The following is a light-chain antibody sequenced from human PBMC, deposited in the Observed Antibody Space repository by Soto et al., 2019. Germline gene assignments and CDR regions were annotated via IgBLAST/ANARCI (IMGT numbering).Light chain of an antibody. CDR2: GAS. V-gene: IGKV3-15*01. Sequence: EIVMTQSPATLSVSPGDRATLSCRASQSVSSNLAWYQQKPGQAPRLLIYGASTRATGIPARFSGSGSGTEFTLTISSLQSEDFAVYYCQQYNNWLALTFGGGTKVDIK. CDR3: QQYNNWLALT. CDR1: QSVSSN. J-gene: IGKJ4*01.